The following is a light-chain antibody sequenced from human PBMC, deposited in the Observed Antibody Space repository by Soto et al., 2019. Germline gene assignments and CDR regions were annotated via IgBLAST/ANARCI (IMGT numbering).Light chain of an antibody. J-gene: IGLJ1*01. CDR3: AAWDESLNGLFV. V-gene: IGLV1-44*01. Sequence: QSALTQPPSASGTPGQRVTISCSGSSSNIGTNTVNWYQQLPGTAPKLLISGNNQRPSGVPDRFSGSKSGTSASLAISGLQSEDEADYYCAAWDESLNGLFVFGTGTKVTV. CDR1: SSNIGTNT. CDR2: GNN.